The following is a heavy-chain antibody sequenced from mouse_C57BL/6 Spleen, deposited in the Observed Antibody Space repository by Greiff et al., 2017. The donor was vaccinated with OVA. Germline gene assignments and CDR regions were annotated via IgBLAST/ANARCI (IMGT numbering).Heavy chain of an antibody. D-gene: IGHD1-1*01. CDR2: IDPETGGT. CDR3: TRRARSYGGFAC. J-gene: IGHJ3*01. CDR1: GYTFTDYE. Sequence: QVQLQQSGAELVRPGASVTLSCKASGYTFTDYEMHWVRQTPVHGLEWIGAIDPETGGTAYNQKFKGKAILTADKSSSTAYMELRSLTSEDSAVYYCTRRARSYGGFACWGQGTLVTVSA. V-gene: IGHV1-15*01.